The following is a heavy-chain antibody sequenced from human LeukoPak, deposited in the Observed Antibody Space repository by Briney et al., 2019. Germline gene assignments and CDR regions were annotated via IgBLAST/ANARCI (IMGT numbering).Heavy chain of an antibody. V-gene: IGHV4-39*07. Sequence: SETLPLTCTVSGDSISSFYWGWIRQPPGKGLEWIGSIYYNGNTYYNPSLKSRVTISVDTSKNQFSLKLSSVTAADTAVCYCARDGGSSGWYSSYYYYYGMDVWGQGTTVTVSS. D-gene: IGHD6-19*01. CDR3: ARDGGSSGWYSSYYYYYGMDV. CDR1: GDSISSFY. J-gene: IGHJ6*02. CDR2: IYYNGNT.